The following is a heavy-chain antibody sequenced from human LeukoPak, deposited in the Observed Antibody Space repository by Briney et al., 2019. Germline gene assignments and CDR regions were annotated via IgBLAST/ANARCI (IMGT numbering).Heavy chain of an antibody. CDR1: GFTFGSYS. CDR3: ARDIAAAGTPYYFDY. Sequence: GGSLRLSCAASGFTFGSYSMNWVRQAPGKGLERVSSISSSSSYIYYADSVKGRFTISRDNAKNSLYLQMNSLRAEDTAVYYCARDIAAAGTPYYFDYWGQGTLVTVSS. CDR2: ISSSSSYI. J-gene: IGHJ4*02. D-gene: IGHD6-13*01. V-gene: IGHV3-21*01.